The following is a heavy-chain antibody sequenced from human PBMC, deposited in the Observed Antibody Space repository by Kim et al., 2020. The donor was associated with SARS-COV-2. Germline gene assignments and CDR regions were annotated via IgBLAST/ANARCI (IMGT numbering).Heavy chain of an antibody. J-gene: IGHJ4*02. V-gene: IGHV3-30-3*01. CDR1: GFTFSSYA. CDR3: AREYSTYTMSLAFDS. Sequence: GGSLRLSCAASGFTFSSYAMHWVRQAPGKGLEWVAVISSDGSNKYYADSVKGRFTISRDNSKNTLYLQMNSLRAEDTAIYYCAREYSTYTMSLAFDSWGQGTLVTVSS. CDR2: ISSDGSNK. D-gene: IGHD3-10*02.